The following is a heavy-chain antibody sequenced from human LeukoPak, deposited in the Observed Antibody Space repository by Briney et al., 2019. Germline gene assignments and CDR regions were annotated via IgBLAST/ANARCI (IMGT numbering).Heavy chain of an antibody. J-gene: IGHJ4*02. D-gene: IGHD6-13*01. V-gene: IGHV1-69*13. CDR1: GGTFSSYA. CDR2: IIPIFGTA. CDR3: ARGVIAAEPTRFDY. Sequence: SVKVSCKASGGTFSSYAISWVRQAPGQGLEWMGGIIPIFGTANYAQKFQGRVTITADESTSTAYMELSSLGSEDTAVYYCARGVIAAEPTRFDYWGQGTLVTVSS.